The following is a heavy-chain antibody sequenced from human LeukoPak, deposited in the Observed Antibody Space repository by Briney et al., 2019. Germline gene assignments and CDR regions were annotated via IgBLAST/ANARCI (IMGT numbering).Heavy chain of an antibody. CDR2: INPNSGGT. Sequence: ASVKVSCKASGYTFTGYYIHRVRQAPGQGLEWMGWINPNSGGTNCAQKFQGRVTMTRDTSITTAYMELSRLRSDDTAVYYCARVVGGSYLYLDYWGQGTLVTVSS. CDR1: GYTFTGYY. V-gene: IGHV1-2*02. D-gene: IGHD1-26*01. J-gene: IGHJ4*02. CDR3: ARVVGGSYLYLDY.